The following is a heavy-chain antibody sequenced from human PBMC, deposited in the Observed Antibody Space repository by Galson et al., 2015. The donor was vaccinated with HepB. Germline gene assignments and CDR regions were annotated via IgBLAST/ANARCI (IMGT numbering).Heavy chain of an antibody. CDR1: GGTFSSYT. J-gene: IGHJ5*02. Sequence: SVKVSCKASGGTFSSYTISWVRQAPGQGLEWMGRIIPILGIANYAQKFQGRVTITADKSTSTAYMELSSLRSEDTAVYYCAGWSNYYDSSGYGGLGWFDPWGQGTLVTVSS. CDR2: IIPILGIA. V-gene: IGHV1-69*02. CDR3: AGWSNYYDSSGYGGLGWFDP. D-gene: IGHD3-22*01.